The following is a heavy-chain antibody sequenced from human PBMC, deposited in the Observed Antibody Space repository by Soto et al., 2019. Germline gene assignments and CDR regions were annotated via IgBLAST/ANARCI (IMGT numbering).Heavy chain of an antibody. V-gene: IGHV1-69*13. J-gene: IGHJ5*02. D-gene: IGHD3-3*01. Sequence: ASVKVSCKASGYTFTSYAISWVRQAPGQGLEWMGGIIPIFGTANYAQKFQGRVTITADESTSTAYMELSSLRSEDTAVYYCARDRTDDFWSGHNWFDPWGQGTLVTVSS. CDR1: GYTFTSYA. CDR3: ARDRTDDFWSGHNWFDP. CDR2: IIPIFGTA.